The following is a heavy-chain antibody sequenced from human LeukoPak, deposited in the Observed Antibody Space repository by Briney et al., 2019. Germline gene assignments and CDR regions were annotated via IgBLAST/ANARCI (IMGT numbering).Heavy chain of an antibody. Sequence: GGSLKLSCAASGFNFSSHWMSWVRQAPGKGLEWVANIGQDGTEKNYVDSVKGRFTISRGNAKNSLYLQMSSLRAEDTAVYHCARGYCSGTSCFGAFDMWGQGTMVPVSS. V-gene: IGHV3-7*01. CDR1: GFNFSSHW. CDR3: ARGYCSGTSCFGAFDM. D-gene: IGHD2-2*01. J-gene: IGHJ3*02. CDR2: IGQDGTEK.